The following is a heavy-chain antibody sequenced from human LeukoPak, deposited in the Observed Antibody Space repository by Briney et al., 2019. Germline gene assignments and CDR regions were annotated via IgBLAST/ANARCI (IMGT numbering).Heavy chain of an antibody. V-gene: IGHV4-59*01. D-gene: IGHD1-26*01. J-gene: IGHJ4*02. Sequence: SETLSLTCTVSGGSISSYYWSWIRQPPGKGLEWIGYIYYSGSTNYNPSLKSRVTISVDTSKNQFSLKLSSVTAADTAVYYCAKWKVKSGSYYFDYWGQGTLVTVSS. CDR2: IYYSGST. CDR3: AKWKVKSGSYYFDY. CDR1: GGSISSYY.